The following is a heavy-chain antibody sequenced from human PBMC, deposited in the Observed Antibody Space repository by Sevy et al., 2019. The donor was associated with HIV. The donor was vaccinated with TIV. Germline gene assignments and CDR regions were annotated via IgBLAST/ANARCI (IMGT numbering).Heavy chain of an antibody. V-gene: IGHV3-21*01. CDR2: ISSSSSYI. CDR1: GFTFSSYS. D-gene: IGHD6-13*01. J-gene: IGHJ4*02. Sequence: GGSLRLSCAASGFTFSSYSMNWVRQAPGKGLEWVSSISSSSSYIYYADSVKGRFTISRDNAKNSLYLQMNSLRAEDTAVYYCARDISHRQLARPNYFDYWGQGTLVTVSS. CDR3: ARDISHRQLARPNYFDY.